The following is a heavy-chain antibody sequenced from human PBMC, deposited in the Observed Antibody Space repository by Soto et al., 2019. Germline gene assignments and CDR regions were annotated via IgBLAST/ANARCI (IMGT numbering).Heavy chain of an antibody. J-gene: IGHJ3*02. CDR1: GFTFGDYA. CDR3: TRFYYYDSSGYPAGDAFDI. D-gene: IGHD3-22*01. CDR2: IRSKAYGGTT. Sequence: HPGGSLRLSCTASGFTFGDYAMSWFRQAPGKGLEWVGFIRSKAYGGTTEYAASVKGRFTISRDDSKSIAYLQMNSLKTEDTAVYYCTRFYYYDSSGYPAGDAFDIWGQGTMVTVSS. V-gene: IGHV3-49*03.